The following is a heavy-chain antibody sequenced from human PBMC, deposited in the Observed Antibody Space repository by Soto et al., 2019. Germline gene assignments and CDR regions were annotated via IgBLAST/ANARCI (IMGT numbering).Heavy chain of an antibody. V-gene: IGHV4-61*01. J-gene: IGHJ6*02. Sequence: QVRLQESGPGLVKPSETLSLTCTVSGASVSSDSYSWAWIRQPPGKGLEWIGCFYFTGSTKTNPSLQSRVRISVDESKNQMSLKLNSVTAADTAVYYCAKDPRFYGMDVWGQGTTVTVSS. CDR1: GASVSSDSYS. CDR2: FYFTGST. CDR3: AKDPRFYGMDV.